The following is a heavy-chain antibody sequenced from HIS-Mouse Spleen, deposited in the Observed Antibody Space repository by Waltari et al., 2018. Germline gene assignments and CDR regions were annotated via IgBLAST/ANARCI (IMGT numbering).Heavy chain of an antibody. J-gene: IGHJ2*01. CDR2: IYYSGST. Sequence: QLQLQESGPGLVKPSETLSPTCTVPGGSIRSSSYHWGWIRQPPGKGLEWIGSIYYSGSTYYNPSLKSRVTISVDTSKNQFSLKLSSVTAADTAVYYCAREIPYSSSWYDWYFDLWGRGTLVTVSS. V-gene: IGHV4-39*07. D-gene: IGHD6-13*01. CDR3: AREIPYSSSWYDWYFDL. CDR1: GGSIRSSSYH.